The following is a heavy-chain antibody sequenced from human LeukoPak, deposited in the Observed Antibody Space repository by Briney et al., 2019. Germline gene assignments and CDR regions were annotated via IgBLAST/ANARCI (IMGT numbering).Heavy chain of an antibody. Sequence: GESLKISCKGSGYSFTSHWIGWVRQMPGKGLEWLGIIDPRDSDTRYSPSFQGQVTISADKSISTAYLQWSSLKASDTAMYYCARSSASYHFGMDVWGKGITVIVSS. CDR1: GYSFTSHW. CDR2: IDPRDSDT. J-gene: IGHJ6*04. CDR3: ARSSASYHFGMDV. D-gene: IGHD3-10*01. V-gene: IGHV5-51*01.